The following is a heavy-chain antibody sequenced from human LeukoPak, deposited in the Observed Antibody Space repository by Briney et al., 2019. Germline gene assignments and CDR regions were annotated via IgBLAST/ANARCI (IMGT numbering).Heavy chain of an antibody. V-gene: IGHV3-21*01. D-gene: IGHD2-15*01. J-gene: IGHJ4*02. Sequence: GGSLRLSCAASRFTFSDYYMSWLRQAPGKGLEWVSSISSSSSYIYYADSVKGRFTISRDNAKNSLYLQMNSLRAEDTAVYYCARWVGYCSGGSCLPYYFDYWGQGTLVTVSS. CDR3: ARWVGYCSGGSCLPYYFDY. CDR2: ISSSSSYI. CDR1: RFTFSDYY.